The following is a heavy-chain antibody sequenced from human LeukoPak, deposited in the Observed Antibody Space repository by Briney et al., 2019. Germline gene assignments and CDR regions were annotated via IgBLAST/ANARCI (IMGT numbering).Heavy chain of an antibody. J-gene: IGHJ6*03. CDR2: IYHSGST. CDR3: ARECQAGTFGVVRSTLVYYYYYMDV. D-gene: IGHD3-3*01. CDR1: GFSISSGYY. V-gene: IGHV4-38-2*02. Sequence: PSETLSLTCAVSGFSISSGYYWGWIRQPPGKGLEWIGSIYHSGSTNYNPSLKSRVTISVDTSKNQFSLKLSSVTAADTAVYYCARECQAGTFGVVRSTLVYYYYYMDVWGKGTTVTVSS.